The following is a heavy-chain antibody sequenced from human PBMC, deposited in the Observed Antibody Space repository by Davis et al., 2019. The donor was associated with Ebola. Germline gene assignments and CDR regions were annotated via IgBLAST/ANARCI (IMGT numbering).Heavy chain of an antibody. CDR1: GGSISSSNW. Sequence: PSETLSLTCAVSGGSISSSNWWSWVRQPPGKGLEWIGEINHSGSTNYNPSLKSRVTISVDTSKNQFSLKLSSVTAADTAVYYCARGVLRCSSTSCYVTNWFDPWGQGTLVTVSS. D-gene: IGHD2-2*01. J-gene: IGHJ5*02. CDR3: ARGVLRCSSTSCYVTNWFDP. V-gene: IGHV4-4*02. CDR2: INHSGST.